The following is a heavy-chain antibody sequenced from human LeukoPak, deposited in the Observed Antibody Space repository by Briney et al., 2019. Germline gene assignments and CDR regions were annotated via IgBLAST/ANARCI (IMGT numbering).Heavy chain of an antibody. J-gene: IGHJ4*02. Sequence: PGGSLRLSCAASEFDFSSHAMTWVRQAPGKGLEWVSAISISGRKTYYADSVKGRFTISRDNSKNTLYLQMNSLRAEDTAVYYCANEIRPNDYWGQGTQVTVSS. D-gene: IGHD4-17*01. V-gene: IGHV3-23*01. CDR2: ISISGRKT. CDR3: ANEIRPNDY. CDR1: EFDFSSHA.